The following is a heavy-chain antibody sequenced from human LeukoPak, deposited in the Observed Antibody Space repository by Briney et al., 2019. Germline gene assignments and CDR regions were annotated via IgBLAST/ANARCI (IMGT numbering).Heavy chain of an antibody. V-gene: IGHV1-3*01. CDR3: ARDEVGGDSTFDY. D-gene: IGHD2-21*02. CDR1: GYTFTSYA. CDR2: INAGNGKT. Sequence: ASVKVSCKASGYTFTSYAMHWVRQAPGQRLEWRGWINAGNGKTKYSQKFQGRVTITRDTSASTAYMELSSLRSEDTAVYYCARDEVGGDSTFDYWGQGTLVTVSS. J-gene: IGHJ4*02.